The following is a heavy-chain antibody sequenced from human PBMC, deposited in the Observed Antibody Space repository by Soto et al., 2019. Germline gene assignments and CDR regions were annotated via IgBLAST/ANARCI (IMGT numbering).Heavy chain of an antibody. J-gene: IGHJ4*02. CDR3: ARSICGDYVDY. V-gene: IGHV4-59*01. Sequence: SETLSLTCTVSGGSISSYYWSWIRQPPGKGLEWIGYIYYSGSTNYNPSLKSRVTISVDTSKNQFSLNLSSVTAADTAVYYCARSICGDYVDYWGQGTLVTVSS. D-gene: IGHD4-17*01. CDR1: GGSISSYY. CDR2: IYYSGST.